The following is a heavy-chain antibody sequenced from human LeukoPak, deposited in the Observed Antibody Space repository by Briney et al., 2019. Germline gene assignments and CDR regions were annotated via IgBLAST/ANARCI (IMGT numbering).Heavy chain of an antibody. CDR2: INHSGST. CDR3: AREILTGYYYFDY. Sequence: SETLSLTCAVYGGSFSGYYWSWIRQPPGKGLEWIGEINHSGSTNYNLSLKSRVTISIDTSKNQFSLKLSSVTAADTAVYYCAREILTGYYYFDYWGQGTLVTVSS. D-gene: IGHD3-9*01. J-gene: IGHJ4*02. V-gene: IGHV4-34*01. CDR1: GGSFSGYY.